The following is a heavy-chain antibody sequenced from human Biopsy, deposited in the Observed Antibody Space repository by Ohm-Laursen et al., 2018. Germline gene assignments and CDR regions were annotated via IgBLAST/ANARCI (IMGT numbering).Heavy chain of an antibody. J-gene: IGHJ4*02. CDR1: GYNFTDFY. CDR3: AREKPFGASWGY. V-gene: IGHV1-2*02. D-gene: IGHD6-13*01. CDR2: INPDTGGT. Sequence: GASVKVSCKASGYNFTDFYLHWVRQAPGQGLEWLGWINPDTGGTKYAQKFQGRVAMTRDTSISTAYLDLSSLGSEDTAVHYCAREKPFGASWGYWGQGTLVTVSS.